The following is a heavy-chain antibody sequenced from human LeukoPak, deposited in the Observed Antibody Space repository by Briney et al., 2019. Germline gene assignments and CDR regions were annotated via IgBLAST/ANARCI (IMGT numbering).Heavy chain of an antibody. Sequence: SETLSLTCTVSGGSISSSSYYWGWIRQPPGKGLEWIGSIYYSGSTYYNPSLKSRVTISVDTSKNQFSLKLSSVTAADTAVYYCARLSPGWYSSRQIDYFDYWGQGALVTVFS. CDR1: GGSISSSSYY. D-gene: IGHD6-13*01. CDR3: ARLSPGWYSSRQIDYFDY. J-gene: IGHJ4*02. CDR2: IYYSGST. V-gene: IGHV4-39*01.